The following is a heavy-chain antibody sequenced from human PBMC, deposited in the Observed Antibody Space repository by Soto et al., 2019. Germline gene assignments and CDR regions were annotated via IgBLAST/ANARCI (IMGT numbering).Heavy chain of an antibody. CDR1: GFTFSSYA. V-gene: IGHV3-23*01. J-gene: IGHJ5*02. CDR2: ISGSGGST. D-gene: IGHD1-26*01. Sequence: GGSLRLSCAASGFTFSSYAMSWVRQAPGKGLEWVSAISGSGGSTYYADSVKGRFTISRDNSKNTLYLQMNSLRAEDTAVYYCAKDRGGSYYLGNNWFDPWGQGTLVTVSS. CDR3: AKDRGGSYYLGNNWFDP.